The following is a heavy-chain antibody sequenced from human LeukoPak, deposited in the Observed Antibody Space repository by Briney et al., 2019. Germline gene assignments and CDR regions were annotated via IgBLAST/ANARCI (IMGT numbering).Heavy chain of an antibody. Sequence: ASVKVSCKASGYTFTSYGISWVRQAPGQGLEWMGWISAYNGNTNYAQKLQGRVTMTTDTSTSTAYMELRSLRSDDTAVYYCARAVITFGGVVAKGFDCWGQGTLVTVSS. D-gene: IGHD3-16*02. CDR1: GYTFTSYG. CDR3: ARAVITFGGVVAKGFDC. J-gene: IGHJ4*02. V-gene: IGHV1-18*01. CDR2: ISAYNGNT.